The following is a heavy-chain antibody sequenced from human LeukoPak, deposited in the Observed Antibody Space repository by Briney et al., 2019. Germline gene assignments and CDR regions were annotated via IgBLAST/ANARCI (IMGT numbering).Heavy chain of an antibody. CDR2: ITSDGSAT. CDR1: GFTFSNYA. Sequence: GGSLRLSCAASGFTFSNYAMGWVRQTPGKGLECISLITSDGSATYYVDSVKGRFTISRDNSDNTMYLQMSSLRADDTAVYYCAKAPIQYCSGASCHPFDYWGQGTLVTVSS. J-gene: IGHJ4*02. D-gene: IGHD2-15*01. V-gene: IGHV3-23*01. CDR3: AKAPIQYCSGASCHPFDY.